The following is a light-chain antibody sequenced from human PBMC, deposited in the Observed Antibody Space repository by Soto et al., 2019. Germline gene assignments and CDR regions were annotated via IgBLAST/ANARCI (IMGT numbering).Light chain of an antibody. Sequence: DIQMTQSPSSLSASVGDRVTITCRASQSISSYLNWYQQKPGKAPKLLIYAASSLQSGVPSRFSGSGSGTDFTLTISSLQPEDFATYYCQQSYSTPPTFGQGTKVAIK. CDR3: QQSYSTPPT. V-gene: IGKV1-39*01. J-gene: IGKJ1*01. CDR2: AAS. CDR1: QSISSY.